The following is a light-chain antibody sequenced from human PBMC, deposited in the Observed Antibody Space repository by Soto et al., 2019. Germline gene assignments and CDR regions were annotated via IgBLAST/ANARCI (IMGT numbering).Light chain of an antibody. CDR3: QPSDSIPL. CDR2: GAS. V-gene: IGKV1-39*01. CDR1: QSITTY. Sequence: DIQMTQSPSSLSASVGDRVTLTCRASQSITTYLYWYQQKPGKAPKVLICGASSLQSGVPSRFSGSGSGTDFTLTISRQQPEDFATYYCQPSDSIPLFGQGAKREI. J-gene: IGKJ1*01.